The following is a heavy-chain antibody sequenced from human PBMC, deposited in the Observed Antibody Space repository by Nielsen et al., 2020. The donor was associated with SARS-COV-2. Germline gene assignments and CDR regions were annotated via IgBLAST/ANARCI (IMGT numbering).Heavy chain of an antibody. J-gene: IGHJ4*02. CDR2: ISYDGSND. CDR3: ARGNGWGSYFDY. V-gene: IGHV3-30-3*01. D-gene: IGHD7-27*01. Sequence: GESLQISCAASGFTFSSYAMHWVRQAPGKGLEWVAVISYDGSNDYYADSVRGRFTISRDNSKNTLFLQMNSLRAEDTAVYYCARGNGWGSYFDYWGQGTLVTVSS. CDR1: GFTFSSYA.